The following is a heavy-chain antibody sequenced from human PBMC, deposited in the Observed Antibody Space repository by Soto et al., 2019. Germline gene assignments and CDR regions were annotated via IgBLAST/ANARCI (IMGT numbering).Heavy chain of an antibody. Sequence: QLQRQESGPGLVKPSETLSLTCNVSGVSISDTSYYWGWIRQPPGKGREGIVTADLTGKTFYNPSLTGRRTIAVDRSKNQISLRLTPVTAADTAVYYCARQASYWGQGTLVAVSS. V-gene: IGHV4-39*01. CDR1: GVSISDTSYY. CDR3: ARQASY. J-gene: IGHJ4*02. CDR2: ADLTGKT.